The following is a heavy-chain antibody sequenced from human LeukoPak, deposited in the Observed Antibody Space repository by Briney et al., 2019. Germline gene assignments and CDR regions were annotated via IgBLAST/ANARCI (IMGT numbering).Heavy chain of an antibody. Sequence: SETLSLTCTVSGGSISGYKWSWIRQPPGKGLEWIGYIGSTNYNPSLKSRVTMSVDTSKSQFSLKLTSVTAADTAVYYCARDGYDYGDYFDYWGQGTLVTVSS. V-gene: IGHV4-59*01. J-gene: IGHJ4*02. CDR2: IGST. CDR3: ARDGYDYGDYFDY. D-gene: IGHD4-17*01. CDR1: GGSISGYK.